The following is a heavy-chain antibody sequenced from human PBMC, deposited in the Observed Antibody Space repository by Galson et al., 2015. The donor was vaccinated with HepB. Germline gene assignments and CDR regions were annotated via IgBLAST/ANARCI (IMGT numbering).Heavy chain of an antibody. J-gene: IGHJ4*02. D-gene: IGHD3-16*01. CDR3: AKQRPNYDHKGSIDY. Sequence: SLRLSCAASEFTFSMYGMYWVRQAPGRGLEWVAAISYDSTGKYYADSVRGRFTISRDSSKNTLSLQLNDLRVDDTAVYYCAKQRPNYDHKGSIDYWGQGTLVIVPS. CDR2: ISYDSTGK. CDR1: EFTFSMYG. V-gene: IGHV3-30*18.